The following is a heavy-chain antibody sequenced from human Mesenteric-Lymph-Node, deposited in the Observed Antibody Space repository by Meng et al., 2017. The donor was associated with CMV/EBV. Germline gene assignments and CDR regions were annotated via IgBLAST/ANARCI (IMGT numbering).Heavy chain of an antibody. CDR2: IYFGGRA. CDR1: GASISNGGYY. J-gene: IGHJ4*02. Sequence: LSVPFTVSGASISNGGYYWTWIRQPPGKGLEWMGYIYFGGRALYNPSLKTRLTISMDASANQFALRLTSVTAADTAVYYCARRVGDYWGPGTLVTVSS. V-gene: IGHV4-31*03. CDR3: ARRVGDY.